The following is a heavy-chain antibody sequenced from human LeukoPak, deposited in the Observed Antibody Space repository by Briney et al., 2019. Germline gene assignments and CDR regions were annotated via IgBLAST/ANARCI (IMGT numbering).Heavy chain of an antibody. CDR3: ARDGVMGARNEPDY. V-gene: IGHV4-38-2*02. CDR1: GYSISSGYY. CDR2: IYPSGST. D-gene: IGHD1-26*01. Sequence: SETLSLTCTVSGYSISSGYYWGWIRQPPGKGLEWIGSIYPSGSTYYNPSLKSRVTISVDTSKNQFSLKLSSVTAADTAVYYCARDGVMGARNEPDYWGQGILVTVSS. J-gene: IGHJ4*02.